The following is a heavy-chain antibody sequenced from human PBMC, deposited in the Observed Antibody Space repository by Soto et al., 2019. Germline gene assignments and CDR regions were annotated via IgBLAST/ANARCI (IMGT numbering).Heavy chain of an antibody. V-gene: IGHV4-34*01. J-gene: IGHJ4*02. D-gene: IGHD5-18*01. Sequence: QVQLQQWGAGLLKPSETLSLTCAVYGGSFSGYYWSWIRQPPGKGLEWIGEINHSGSTNYTQSFKSRVTISVDKSKNQFSLKLSSVTAADTAVYYCARHVDTGMANFDYWGQGTLVTVSS. CDR3: ARHVDTGMANFDY. CDR2: INHSGST. CDR1: GGSFSGYY.